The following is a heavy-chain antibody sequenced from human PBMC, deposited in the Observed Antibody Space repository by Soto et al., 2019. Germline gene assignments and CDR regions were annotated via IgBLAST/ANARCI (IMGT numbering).Heavy chain of an antibody. J-gene: IGHJ4*02. CDR1: GGSFSGYY. CDR2: INHSGST. V-gene: IGHV4-34*01. D-gene: IGHD2-8*02. CDR3: ARDKITGLFDY. Sequence: QVQLQQWGAGLLKPSETLSLTCAVYGGSFSGYYWTWIRQPPGTGLEWIGEINHSGSTNYNPSLKXRVTISLDTSKNQFSLKLTSVTAADTAVYYCARDKITGLFDYWGQGTLVTVSS.